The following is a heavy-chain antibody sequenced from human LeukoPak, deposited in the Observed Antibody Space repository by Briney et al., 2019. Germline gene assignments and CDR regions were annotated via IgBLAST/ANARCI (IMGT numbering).Heavy chain of an antibody. CDR1: GFTFSSYA. J-gene: IGHJ4*02. D-gene: IGHD3-22*01. CDR3: ARDQNDSSGLLDY. CDR2: ISGSDGST. V-gene: IGHV3-23*01. Sequence: PGGSLRLSCAASGFTFSSYAMTWVRQAPDKGLEWVSAISGSDGSTYYADSVKGRLTISRDNSKNTLYLQMNSLRAEDTAVYYCARDQNDSSGLLDYWGQGTLVTVSS.